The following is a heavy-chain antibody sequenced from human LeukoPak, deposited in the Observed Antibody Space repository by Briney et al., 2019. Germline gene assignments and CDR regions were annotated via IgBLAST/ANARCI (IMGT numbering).Heavy chain of an antibody. CDR2: IIPILGTA. CDR1: GGTFSSYA. J-gene: IGHJ4*02. CDR3: ARGHSDYFDY. V-gene: IGHV1-69*13. D-gene: IGHD6-13*01. Sequence: GASVKVSCKASGGTFSSYAISWVRQAPGQGLEWMGGIIPILGTANYAQKFQGRVTITADESTSTAYMELSSLRSEDTAVYYCARGHSDYFDYWGQGTLVTVSS.